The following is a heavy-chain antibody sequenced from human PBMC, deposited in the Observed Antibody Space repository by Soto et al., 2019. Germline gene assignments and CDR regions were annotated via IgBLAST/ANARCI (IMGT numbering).Heavy chain of an antibody. Sequence: QVQLVQSGPEVKKPGASVKVSCKASGYTFTSYDINWVRQAPGQGLEWMGWISVYDGNTNYAQKLRDRVTMTTDTSTSTAYMELRSLRSDDTAVYYCASALGIGDYWGQGTQVTVSS. CDR2: ISVYDGNT. J-gene: IGHJ4*02. D-gene: IGHD7-27*01. CDR1: GYTFTSYD. CDR3: ASALGIGDY. V-gene: IGHV1-18*01.